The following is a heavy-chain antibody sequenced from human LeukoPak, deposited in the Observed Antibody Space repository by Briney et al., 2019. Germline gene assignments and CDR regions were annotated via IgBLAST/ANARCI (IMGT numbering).Heavy chain of an antibody. CDR2: VYYSAST. CDR3: ARQGLSELPTFDS. CDR1: GGSISSGSYY. D-gene: IGHD1-26*01. V-gene: IGHV4-39*01. Sequence: SETLSLTCTVSGGSISSGSYYWGYIRQPPQKGLEWIGSVYYSASTYYNPSLKSRVTLSVGTSKNQFSLKLSSVTAADTAVYYCARQGLSELPTFDSWGQGTLVSVSS. J-gene: IGHJ4*02.